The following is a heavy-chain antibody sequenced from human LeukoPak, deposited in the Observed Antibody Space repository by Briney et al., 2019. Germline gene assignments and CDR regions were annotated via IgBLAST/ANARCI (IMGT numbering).Heavy chain of an antibody. V-gene: IGHV4-4*07. CDR2: IYASGST. CDR3: AKEHTSTTGRHFDY. Sequence: SETLSLTCSVSGVSFTDYYWTWIRQPAGKGLEWIGRIYASGSTNYDPSLRSRVTISVDKSKNQFSLNLASVTAADTGVYYCAKEHTSTTGRHFDYWGQGILVTVS. J-gene: IGHJ4*02. CDR1: GVSFTDYY. D-gene: IGHD2-2*01.